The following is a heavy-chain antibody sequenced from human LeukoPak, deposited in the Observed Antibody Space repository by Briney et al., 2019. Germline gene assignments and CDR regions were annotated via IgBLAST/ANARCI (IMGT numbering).Heavy chain of an antibody. CDR3: ARGTRGYCSGTSCYLWYFDY. CDR1: GFTFSTFG. D-gene: IGHD2-2*01. V-gene: IGHV3-30*02. CDR2: IRYDGSYK. J-gene: IGHJ4*02. Sequence: PGGSLRLSCAASGFTFSTFGMHWVRQAPGKGLEWVAFIRYDGSYKYYADSAKGRFSISRDNSKKTLYLQMNSLRAEDTAVYYCARGTRGYCSGTSCYLWYFDYWGQGTLVTVSS.